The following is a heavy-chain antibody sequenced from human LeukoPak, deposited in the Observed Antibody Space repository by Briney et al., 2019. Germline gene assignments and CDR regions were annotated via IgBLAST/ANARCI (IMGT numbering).Heavy chain of an antibody. Sequence: SETLSLTCTVSGGSINGYYWSWIRQPPGKGLEWIGYVYYSASTNYSPSLKSRVTISVDTSKNQISLKLSSVTAADTAVYYCARVPYDSSGYPYFDYWGQGTLVTVSS. CDR3: ARVPYDSSGYPYFDY. D-gene: IGHD3-22*01. J-gene: IGHJ4*02. CDR1: GGSINGYY. CDR2: VYYSAST. V-gene: IGHV4-59*01.